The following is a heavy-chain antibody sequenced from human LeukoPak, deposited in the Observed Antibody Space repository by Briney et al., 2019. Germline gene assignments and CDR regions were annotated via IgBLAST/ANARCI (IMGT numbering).Heavy chain of an antibody. V-gene: IGHV3-30*02. J-gene: IGHJ6*03. CDR3: AKDRCSNGIGCYYYYMDV. D-gene: IGHD2-8*01. Sequence: GGSLRLSCAASGFTFSSYGMHWVRQAPGKGLEWVAFIRYDGSNKYYADSVKGRFTISRDSSKNILYLQMNSLRAEDTAVYYCAKDRCSNGIGCYYYYMDVWGKGTTVTITS. CDR2: IRYDGSNK. CDR1: GFTFSSYG.